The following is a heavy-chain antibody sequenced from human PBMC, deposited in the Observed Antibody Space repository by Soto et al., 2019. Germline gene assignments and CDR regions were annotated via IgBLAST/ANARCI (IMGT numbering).Heavy chain of an antibody. CDR3: AKDRFPYSSSWYLAFDI. D-gene: IGHD6-13*01. Sequence: PGGSLRLSCAASGLTFDDYAMHWVRQAPGKGLEWVSGISWNSGSIGYADSVKGRFTISRDNAKNSLYLQMNSLRAEDTALYYCAKDRFPYSSSWYLAFDIWGQGTMVTVSS. CDR2: ISWNSGSI. J-gene: IGHJ3*02. V-gene: IGHV3-9*01. CDR1: GLTFDDYA.